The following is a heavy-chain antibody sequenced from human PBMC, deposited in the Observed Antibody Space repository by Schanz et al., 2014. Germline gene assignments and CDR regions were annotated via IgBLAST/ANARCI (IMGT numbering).Heavy chain of an antibody. V-gene: IGHV3-66*01. J-gene: IGHJ4*02. D-gene: IGHD2-8*01. Sequence: VQLVESGGGVVQPGKSLRLSCAASGFTFNNYAMHWVRQAPGKGLEWVSVIYGGGITYSADSVKGRFTISRDSSRNTLYLQMNSLRAEDTAVYYCASLYDREYFDYWGQGTLVTVSS. CDR1: GFTFNNYA. CDR2: IYGGGIT. CDR3: ASLYDREYFDY.